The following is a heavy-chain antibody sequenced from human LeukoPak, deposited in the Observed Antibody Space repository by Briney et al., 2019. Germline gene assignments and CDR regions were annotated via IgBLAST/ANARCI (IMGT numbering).Heavy chain of an antibody. CDR1: GFTLNDYA. D-gene: IGHD4-11*01. Sequence: GRSLRLSCAASGFTLNDYAMHWVRQAPGKGLEWVSGISWNSGSIGYAASVKARFTISRDNAKNSLYLQMNSLRAEDTALYYCAKDIAYSPSNFYYWGQGTLLTVSS. CDR3: AKDIAYSPSNFYY. V-gene: IGHV3-9*01. J-gene: IGHJ4*02. CDR2: ISWNSGSI.